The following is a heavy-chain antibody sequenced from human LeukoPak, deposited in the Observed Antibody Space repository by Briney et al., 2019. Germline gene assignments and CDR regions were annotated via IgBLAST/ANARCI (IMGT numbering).Heavy chain of an antibody. CDR2: ISWNSGSI. J-gene: IGHJ4*02. V-gene: IGHV3-9*01. CDR1: GFTFDDYA. D-gene: IGHD6-13*01. CDR3: AKSAAANPHFDY. Sequence: SLRLSCAASGFTFDDYAMHWVRQAPGKGLEWVSGISWNSGSIGYADSVKGRFTISRDNAKNSLYLQMNSLRAENTALYYCAKSAAANPHFDYWGQGTLVTVSS.